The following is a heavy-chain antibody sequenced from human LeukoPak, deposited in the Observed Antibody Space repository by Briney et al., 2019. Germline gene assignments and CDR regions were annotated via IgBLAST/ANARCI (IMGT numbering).Heavy chain of an antibody. D-gene: IGHD5-24*01. CDR2: IYYSGST. J-gene: IGHJ4*02. CDR3: ARGDGYNGFDY. V-gene: IGHV4-59*08. CDR1: GGSISSYY. Sequence: SETLSLTCTVSGGSISSYYWNWIRQPPGKGLEWIGYIYYSGSTNYNPSLKSRVTISVDTSKNQFSLKLSSVTAADTAVYYCARGDGYNGFDYWGQGTLVTVSS.